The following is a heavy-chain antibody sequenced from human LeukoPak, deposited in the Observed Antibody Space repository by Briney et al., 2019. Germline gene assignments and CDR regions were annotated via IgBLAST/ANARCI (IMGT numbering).Heavy chain of an antibody. CDR1: GGSFSGYY. J-gene: IGHJ4*02. V-gene: IGHV4-34*01. D-gene: IGHD5-18*01. Sequence: SETLSLTCAVYGGSFSGYYWGWIRQPPGKGLEWIGEVNHSGSTNYNPSLKSRVTISVDTSKNQFSLKLSSVTAADTAVYYCARGWIQLWLDYWGQGTLVTVSS. CDR2: VNHSGST. CDR3: ARGWIQLWLDY.